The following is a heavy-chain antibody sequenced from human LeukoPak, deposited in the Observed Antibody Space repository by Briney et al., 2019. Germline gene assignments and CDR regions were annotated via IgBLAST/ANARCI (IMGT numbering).Heavy chain of an antibody. D-gene: IGHD1-26*01. Sequence: ASVKVSCKASGYTFTDYYLHWVRQAPGHGLEWMGWINPKTGVTKYAQNFQGRVTMTRDTSINTAYMEVSRLRSDDTAVFYCARDLAMYSPDLDYWGQGTLLTVSS. CDR3: ARDLAMYSPDLDY. CDR1: GYTFTDYY. V-gene: IGHV1-2*02. CDR2: INPKTGVT. J-gene: IGHJ4*02.